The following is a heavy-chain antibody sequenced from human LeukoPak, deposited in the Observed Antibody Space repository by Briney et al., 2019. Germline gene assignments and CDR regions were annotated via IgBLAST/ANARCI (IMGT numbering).Heavy chain of an antibody. CDR2: ISSSGRST. D-gene: IGHD2-15*01. V-gene: IGHV3-48*03. CDR1: GFTLSDYE. Sequence: GGSLRLSCAASGFTLSDYEMNWIRQAPAKGLEWVAYISSSGRSTYYADSVKGRFTISRDNTKNSLCLQMDSLRAEDTAVYYCARDPDCSGGRCSERGLDYWGQGTLVTVSS. CDR3: ARDPDCSGGRCSERGLDY. J-gene: IGHJ4*02.